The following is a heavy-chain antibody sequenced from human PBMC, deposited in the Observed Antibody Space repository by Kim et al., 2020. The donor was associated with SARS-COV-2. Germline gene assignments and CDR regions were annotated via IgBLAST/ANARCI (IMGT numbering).Heavy chain of an antibody. Sequence: GGSLRLSCAASGFTFDDYAMHWVRQAPGKGLEWVSGISWNSGSIGYADSVKGRFTISRDNAKNSLYLQMNSLRAEDTALYYCAKDGLIAAAGTNPYYYGMDVWGPGTTVTVSS. CDR2: ISWNSGSI. J-gene: IGHJ6*02. CDR3: AKDGLIAAAGTNPYYYGMDV. V-gene: IGHV3-9*01. CDR1: GFTFDDYA. D-gene: IGHD6-13*01.